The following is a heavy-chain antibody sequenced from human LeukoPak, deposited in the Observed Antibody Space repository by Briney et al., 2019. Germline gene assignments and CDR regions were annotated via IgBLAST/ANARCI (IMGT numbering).Heavy chain of an antibody. J-gene: IGHJ3*02. CDR1: GFTFSSYS. V-gene: IGHV3-21*01. D-gene: IGHD3-16*02. CDR2: ISSSYI. CDR3: ARVRAVTFGGVIVPDAFDI. Sequence: GGSLRLSCAASGFTFSSYSMNWVRQAPGKGLEWVSSISSSYIYYADSVKGRFTISRDNAKNSLYLQMNSLRAEDTAVYYCARVRAVTFGGVIVPDAFDIWGQGTMVTVSS.